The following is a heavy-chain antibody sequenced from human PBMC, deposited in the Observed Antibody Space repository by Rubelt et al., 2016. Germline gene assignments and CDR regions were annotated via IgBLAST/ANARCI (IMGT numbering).Heavy chain of an antibody. CDR3: ARRNGDSYGNWDYYFDY. Sequence: QVQLVQSGAEVKKPGASVKVSCKASGYTFTNFFMHWVRQAPGQGLEWMGIFNPFGGTTSYAQNFQGRVTMTRDTSTSTVYMELSSLTSEDTAVYYGARRNGDSYGNWDYYFDYWGQGTLVTVSS. D-gene: IGHD5-18*01. J-gene: IGHJ4*02. CDR1: GYTFTNFF. V-gene: IGHV1-46*01. CDR2: FNPFGGTT.